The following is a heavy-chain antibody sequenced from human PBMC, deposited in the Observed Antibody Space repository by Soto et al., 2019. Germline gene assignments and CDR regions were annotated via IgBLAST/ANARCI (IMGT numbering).Heavy chain of an antibody. D-gene: IGHD6-13*01. Sequence: SLRLSCEASGFRFSAYWMTWVRQAPGKGLEWVATIGQDGIENYYVDSVKGRFTLSRDNAKSSLFLQMNTLRVEDTAVYYCARAKRPVYFGSWYFDSWGQGTLVTVSS. V-gene: IGHV3-7*03. CDR3: ARAKRPVYFGSWYFDS. CDR1: GFRFSAYW. CDR2: IGQDGIEN. J-gene: IGHJ4*02.